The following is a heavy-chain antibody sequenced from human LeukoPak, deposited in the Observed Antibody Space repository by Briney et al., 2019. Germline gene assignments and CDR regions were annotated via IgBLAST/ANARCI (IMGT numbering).Heavy chain of an antibody. CDR2: ISGSGGST. CDR3: ARAPYGNYYYYYMDV. Sequence: PGGSLRLSCAASGFTFSSYAMSWVRQAPGKGLEWVSAISGSGGSTYYADSVKGRFTISRDNSKNTLYFQMNSLRAEDTAVYYCARAPYGNYYYYYMDVWGKGTTVTVSS. D-gene: IGHD3-10*01. V-gene: IGHV3-23*01. CDR1: GFTFSSYA. J-gene: IGHJ6*03.